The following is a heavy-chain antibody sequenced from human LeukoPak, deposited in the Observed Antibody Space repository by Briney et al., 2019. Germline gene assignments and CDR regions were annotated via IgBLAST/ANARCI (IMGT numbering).Heavy chain of an antibody. Sequence: PGGSLRLSCAASGFTFSRYAMHWVRQAPGKGLEWVAVISYDRSSKYYADSVKGRFTISGDNSKNTLYLQMNSLRTEDTALYYCAGAMGKLYRSAWSWGQGTLVTVPS. J-gene: IGHJ5*02. D-gene: IGHD6-19*01. V-gene: IGHV3-30*04. CDR3: AGAMGKLYRSAWS. CDR1: GFTFSRYA. CDR2: ISYDRSSK.